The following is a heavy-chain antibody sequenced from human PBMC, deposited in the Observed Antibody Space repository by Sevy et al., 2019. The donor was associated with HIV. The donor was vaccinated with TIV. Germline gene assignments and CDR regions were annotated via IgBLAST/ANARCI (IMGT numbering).Heavy chain of an antibody. CDR3: AKDYGDYVTLGFDY. CDR2: ISYDGSNK. CDR1: GFTFSSYG. Sequence: GGSLRLSCAASGFTFSSYGMHWVRQAPGKGLEWVAVISYDGSNKYYAHSVKGRFTISRDNSKNTLYLQMNSLRAEDTAVYYCAKDYGDYVTLGFDYWGQGTLVTVSS. V-gene: IGHV3-30*18. J-gene: IGHJ4*02. D-gene: IGHD4-17*01.